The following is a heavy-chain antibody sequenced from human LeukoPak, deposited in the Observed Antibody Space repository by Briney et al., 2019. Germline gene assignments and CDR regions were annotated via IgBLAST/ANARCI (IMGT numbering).Heavy chain of an antibody. CDR3: ARTVAATWDTFDP. J-gene: IGHJ5*02. CDR1: GYSFTSYW. Sequence: GESLKISCKGSGYSFTSYWIGWVRQMPGKGLEWMGIIYPGDSDTRYSPSFQGQVTISADKSISTAYLQWSSLKASDTAMYCCARTVAATWDTFDPWGQGTLVTVSS. CDR2: IYPGDSDT. D-gene: IGHD2-15*01. V-gene: IGHV5-51*01.